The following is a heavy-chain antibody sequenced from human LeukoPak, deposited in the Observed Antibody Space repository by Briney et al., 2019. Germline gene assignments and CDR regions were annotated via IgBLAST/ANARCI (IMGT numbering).Heavy chain of an antibody. J-gene: IGHJ4*02. Sequence: GGSLRLSCEASGFTFSSYWMSWVRQAPGKGLGWVANIKQDGSEKYYVDSVKGRFTISRDNAKNSLYLQMNSLRAEDTAVYYCARDLSGSYYTYFDYWGQGTLVTVSS. V-gene: IGHV3-7*03. CDR3: ARDLSGSYYTYFDY. CDR1: GFTFSSYW. D-gene: IGHD3-10*01. CDR2: IKQDGSEK.